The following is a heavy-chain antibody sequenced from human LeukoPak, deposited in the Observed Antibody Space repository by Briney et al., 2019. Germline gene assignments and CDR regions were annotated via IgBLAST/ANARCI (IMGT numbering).Heavy chain of an antibody. J-gene: IGHJ4*02. CDR2: IYYSGST. V-gene: IGHV4-31*03. CDR3: ATLSYRRTYFDY. Sequence: SQTLSLTCTVSGGSISSGGYYWSWIRQTPGKGLEWIGYIYYSGSTYYNPSLKSRVTISVDTSKNQFSLKLSSVTAADTAVYYCATLSYRRTYFDYWGQGTLVTVSS. D-gene: IGHD5-18*01. CDR1: GGSISSGGYY.